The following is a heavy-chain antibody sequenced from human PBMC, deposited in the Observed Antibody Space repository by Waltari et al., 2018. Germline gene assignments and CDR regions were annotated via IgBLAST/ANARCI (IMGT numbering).Heavy chain of an antibody. Sequence: DVQLVESGGGLVKPGGSLRLSCAASGFTFSRSSMHWVRQAPGKGLEWVASISSGGTYIYYTYSVKGRFTISRGSVTDSLYLQMNSLRVEDTATYFCVRSTSWRYYFDTWGQGTLVAVSS. D-gene: IGHD6-13*01. J-gene: IGHJ4*02. CDR1: GFTFSRSS. CDR3: VRSTSWRYYFDT. V-gene: IGHV3-21*01. CDR2: ISSGGTYI.